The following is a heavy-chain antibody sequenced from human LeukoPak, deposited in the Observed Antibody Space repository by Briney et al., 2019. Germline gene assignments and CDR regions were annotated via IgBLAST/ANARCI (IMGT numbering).Heavy chain of an antibody. Sequence: SETLSLTCAVYGGSFSGYYWSWIRQPPGKGLEWIGEINHSGSTNYNPSLKSRVTISVDTSKNQFSLKLSSVTAADTAVYYCARGLIRYFEILEAFDIWGQGTMVTVSS. CDR1: GGSFSGYY. V-gene: IGHV4-34*01. D-gene: IGHD3-9*01. J-gene: IGHJ3*02. CDR3: ARGLIRYFEILEAFDI. CDR2: INHSGST.